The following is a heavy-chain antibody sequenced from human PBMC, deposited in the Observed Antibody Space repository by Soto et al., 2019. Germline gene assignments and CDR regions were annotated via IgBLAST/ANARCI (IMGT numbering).Heavy chain of an antibody. CDR3: ARSVFP. Sequence: QVQLQESGPGLVKPSQTLSLTCTVSGGSISSGGYYWNWIRQHPGKGLEWIGYIYYIGSTYYNPYRKRRVTTSLDTSKCECSLKVSSVTAADTAVYYCARSVFPWGQGTLVTVSS. CDR1: GGSISSGGYY. V-gene: IGHV4-31*03. CDR2: IYYIGST. J-gene: IGHJ5*02.